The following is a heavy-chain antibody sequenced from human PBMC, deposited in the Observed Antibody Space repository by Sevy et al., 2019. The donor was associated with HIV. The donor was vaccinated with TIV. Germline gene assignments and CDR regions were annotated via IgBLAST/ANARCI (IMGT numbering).Heavy chain of an antibody. D-gene: IGHD3-22*01. J-gene: IGHJ6*02. Sequence: GGSLRLSCAASGFTVSSNYMSWVRQAPGKGLEWVSVIYSGDRTDYADSVKGRFTISRDNSKNTLYLQMNSLRAEDTAVYYCASDRVTYYYDSSGYYTSGYGMDVWGQGTTVTVSS. CDR2: IYSGDRT. V-gene: IGHV3-53*01. CDR3: ASDRVTYYYDSSGYYTSGYGMDV. CDR1: GFTVSSNY.